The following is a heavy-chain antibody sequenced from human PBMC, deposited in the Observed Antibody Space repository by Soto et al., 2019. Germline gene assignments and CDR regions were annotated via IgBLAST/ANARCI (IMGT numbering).Heavy chain of an antibody. CDR2: IYSGGST. CDR3: ARGFPSMAYYGEYYFDK. D-gene: IGHD3-10*01. Sequence: EVQMVESGGGLIQPGGSLRLSCAAFGFTVSSNYMTWVRQAPGKGLEWVSAIYSGGSTYYADSLKGRFTISRDNSRNTLYLQMHSLRAEDTAVYYCARGFPSMAYYGEYYFDKWGQGTLVTVSS. CDR1: GFTVSSNY. J-gene: IGHJ4*02. V-gene: IGHV3-53*01.